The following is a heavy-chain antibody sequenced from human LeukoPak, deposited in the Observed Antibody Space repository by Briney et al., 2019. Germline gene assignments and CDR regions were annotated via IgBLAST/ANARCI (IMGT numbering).Heavy chain of an antibody. J-gene: IGHJ4*02. Sequence: PSGTLSLTCAVSGGSISSSNWWSWVRQPPGKGLEYIGYIYYSGSTNHNPSLKSRVTISVDTSKNQFSLKLSSVTAADTAVYYCARGRYIFDYWGQGTLVTVSS. D-gene: IGHD1-1*01. CDR2: IYYSGST. CDR1: GGSISSSNW. V-gene: IGHV4-4*02. CDR3: ARGRYIFDY.